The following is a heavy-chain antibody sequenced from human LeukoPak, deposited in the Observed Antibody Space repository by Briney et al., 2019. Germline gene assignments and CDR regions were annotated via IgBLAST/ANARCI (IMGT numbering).Heavy chain of an antibody. CDR3: AKRSRGSYDY. J-gene: IGHJ4*02. CDR1: GFTFNSYA. D-gene: IGHD1-26*01. CDR2: IIDSGIST. V-gene: IGHV3-23*01. Sequence: GGSLRLSCAASGFTFNSYAMTWVRQAPEKGLEWVSSIIDSGISTYYGDSVKGRFTISRDNSKNTLYLQMNSLRAEDTAVYYCAKRSRGSYDYWGQGTLVTVSS.